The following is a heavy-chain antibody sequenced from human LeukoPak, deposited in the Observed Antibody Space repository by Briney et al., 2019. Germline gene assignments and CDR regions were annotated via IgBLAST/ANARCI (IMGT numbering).Heavy chain of an antibody. D-gene: IGHD3-9*01. V-gene: IGHV1-3*01. J-gene: IGHJ4*02. Sequence: ASVKVSCKASGYTFTNYAIHWVRQAPGQRLEWMGWINAGNGNTKYSQKFQGRVTITRDTSASTAYMELSSLRSEDTAVYYCARGLRGFRATYYDILTGYLYWGQGTLVTVSS. CDR1: GYTFTNYA. CDR3: ARGLRGFRATYYDILTGYLY. CDR2: INAGNGNT.